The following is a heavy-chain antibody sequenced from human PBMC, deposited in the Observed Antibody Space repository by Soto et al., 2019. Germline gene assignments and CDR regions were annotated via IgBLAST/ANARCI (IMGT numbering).Heavy chain of an antibody. V-gene: IGHV4-59*01. CDR3: GRVLKFYDILTGSYSHGYFDY. D-gene: IGHD3-9*01. J-gene: IGHJ4*02. CDR2: IYYSGST. CDR1: GGSISSYY. Sequence: SETLSLTCTVPGGSISSYYWSWIRQPPGKGLEWIGYIYYSGSTNYNPSLKSRVTISVDTSKNQFSLKLSSVTAADTAVYYCGRVLKFYDILTGSYSHGYFDYWGQGTLVTVSS.